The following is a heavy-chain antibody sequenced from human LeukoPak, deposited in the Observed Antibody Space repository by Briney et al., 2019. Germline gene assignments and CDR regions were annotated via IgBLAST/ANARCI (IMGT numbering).Heavy chain of an antibody. J-gene: IGHJ2*01. D-gene: IGHD5-24*01. CDR3: ARDALATNQISYWYFDL. CDR1: GGSISSYY. CDR2: IYTSGST. Sequence: SETLSLTCTVSGGSISSYYWSWIRQPAGKGLEWIGRIYTSGSTNYNPSLKSRVTMSVDTSKNQFSLKLSSVTAADTAVYFCARDALATNQISYWYFDLWGRGTRVIVSS. V-gene: IGHV4-4*07.